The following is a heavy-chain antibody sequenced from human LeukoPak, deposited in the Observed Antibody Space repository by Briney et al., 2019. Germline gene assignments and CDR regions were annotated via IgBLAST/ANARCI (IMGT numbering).Heavy chain of an antibody. V-gene: IGHV1-69*05. CDR3: ALKGGIQLHDAFDI. J-gene: IGHJ3*02. Sequence: SVKVSRKASGGTFSSYAISWVRQAPGQGLEWMGRIIPIFGTANYAQKFQGRVTITTDESTSTAYMELSSLRSEGTAVYYCALKGGIQLHDAFDIWGQGTMVTVSS. CDR1: GGTFSSYA. CDR2: IIPIFGTA. D-gene: IGHD5-18*01.